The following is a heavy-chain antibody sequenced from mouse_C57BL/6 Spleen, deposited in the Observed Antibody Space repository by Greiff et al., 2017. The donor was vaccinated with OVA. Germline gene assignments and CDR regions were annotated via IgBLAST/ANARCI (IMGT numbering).Heavy chain of an antibody. J-gene: IGHJ2*01. V-gene: IGHV6-6*01. CDR3: TRFLWFPFDY. D-gene: IGHD2-2*01. Sequence: EVMLVESGGGLVQPGGSMKLSCAASGFTFSDAWMDWVRQSPEKGLEWVAEIRNKANNHATYYAESVKGRFTISRDDSKSSVYLQMNSLRAEDTGIYYCTRFLWFPFDYWGQGTTLTVSS. CDR2: IRNKANNHAT. CDR1: GFTFSDAW.